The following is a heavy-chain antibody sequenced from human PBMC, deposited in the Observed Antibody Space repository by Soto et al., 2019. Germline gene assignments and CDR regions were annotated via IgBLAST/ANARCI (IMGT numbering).Heavy chain of an antibody. J-gene: IGHJ4*02. Sequence: EVQLVESGGGLVQPGGSLRLSCAASGFTVSSNYMSWVRQAPGKGLECVSIMYSGGDTYYADSVEGRFTVSRDNSKNTVYLQMNTLGAEDTAVYYCARGRGPCVVTTCFLPLDCWGQGALVTVSS. V-gene: IGHV3-66*01. CDR1: GFTVSSNY. CDR2: MYSGGDT. CDR3: ARGRGPCVVTTCFLPLDC. D-gene: IGHD2-2*01.